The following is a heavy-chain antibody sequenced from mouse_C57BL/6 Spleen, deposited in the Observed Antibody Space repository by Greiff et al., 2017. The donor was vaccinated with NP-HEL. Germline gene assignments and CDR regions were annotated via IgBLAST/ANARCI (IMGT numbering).Heavy chain of an antibody. Sequence: QVQLQQSGAELARPGASVKMSCKASGYTFTSYTMHWVKQRPGQGLEWIGYINPSSGYTKYNQQFKDKATFTAYKSSSTAYMQLSRLTSEDSAVYYCARWGDWTGDYYAMDDWGQGTSVTVSS. CDR3: ARWGDWTGDYYAMDD. CDR2: INPSSGYT. CDR1: GYTFTSYT. V-gene: IGHV1-4*01. J-gene: IGHJ4*01.